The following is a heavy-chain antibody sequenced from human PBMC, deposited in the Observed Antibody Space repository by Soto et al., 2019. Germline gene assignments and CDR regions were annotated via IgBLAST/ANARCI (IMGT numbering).Heavy chain of an antibody. CDR1: GFTFSSYS. J-gene: IGHJ5*02. D-gene: IGHD3-10*01. CDR3: ARDLYGLLFGEAKHYDLLAP. V-gene: IGHV3-21*01. CDR2: ISSSSSYI. Sequence: PGGSLRLSCAASGFTFSSYSMNWVRQAPGKGLEWVSSISSSSSYIYYADSVKGRFTISRDNAKNSLYLQMNSLRAEDTAVYYCARDLYGLLFGEAKHYDLLAPWGQGTLVTVSS.